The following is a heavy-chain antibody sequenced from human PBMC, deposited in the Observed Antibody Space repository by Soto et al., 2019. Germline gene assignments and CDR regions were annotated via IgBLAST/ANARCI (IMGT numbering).Heavy chain of an antibody. Sequence: QGQLVQSGAEVKKPGSSVKVSCKASGGTFSSYTISWVRQAPGQGLEWMGRITPIHGGANYAQKFQGRVTITADKSTSTAYMELSSLRSEDTAVYYCARDLRTYNSSGVDYWGQGTLVTVSS. CDR3: ARDLRTYNSSGVDY. V-gene: IGHV1-69*08. CDR2: ITPIHGGA. CDR1: GGTFSSYT. J-gene: IGHJ4*02. D-gene: IGHD3-22*01.